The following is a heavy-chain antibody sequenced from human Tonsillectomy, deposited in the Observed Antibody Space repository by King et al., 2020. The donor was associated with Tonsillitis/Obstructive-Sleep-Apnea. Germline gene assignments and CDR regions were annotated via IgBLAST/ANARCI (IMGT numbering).Heavy chain of an antibody. J-gene: IGHJ4*02. Sequence: VQLVESGGGLVQPGGSLRLSCIVSGFTVSSNYMSWVRQAPGKGLEWVSVIYSDGSTYFADSVKGRFTISRDNSKNTLYLQMNSLRAEDTAVYYCARVGFLELPNYFDYWGQGTLVTVSS. CDR1: GFTVSSNY. D-gene: IGHD3-3*01. CDR3: ARVGFLELPNYFDY. CDR2: IYSDGST. V-gene: IGHV3-66*01.